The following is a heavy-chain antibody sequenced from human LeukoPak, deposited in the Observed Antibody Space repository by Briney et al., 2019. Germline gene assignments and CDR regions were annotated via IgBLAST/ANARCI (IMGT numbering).Heavy chain of an antibody. CDR1: GYSFTSYW. V-gene: IGHV5-51*01. J-gene: IGHJ4*02. CDR3: ARLPGYCTNGVCSYFDY. CDR2: IYPGDSDT. Sequence: GESLKISCKGSGYSFTSYWIGWVRQMPGKGLEWMGIIYPGDSDTRYSPSFQGQVTISADKSISTAYLQWSSLKASDTAMYYCARLPGYCTNGVCSYFDYWGQGTLVTVS. D-gene: IGHD2-8*01.